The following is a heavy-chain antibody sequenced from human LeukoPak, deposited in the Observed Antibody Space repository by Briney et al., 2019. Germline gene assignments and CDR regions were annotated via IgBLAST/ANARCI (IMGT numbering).Heavy chain of an antibody. D-gene: IGHD6-19*01. J-gene: IGHJ3*02. V-gene: IGHV4-39*07. CDR2: IYYSGST. CDR1: GGSISSSSYY. Sequence: SETLSLTCTVSGGSISSSSYYWGWIRQPPGKGLEWIGSIYYSGSTYYNPSLKSRVTISVDTSKNQFSLKLSSVTAADTAVYYCAGSSFGYSSGWYAGAFDIWGQGTMVTVSS. CDR3: AGSSFGYSSGWYAGAFDI.